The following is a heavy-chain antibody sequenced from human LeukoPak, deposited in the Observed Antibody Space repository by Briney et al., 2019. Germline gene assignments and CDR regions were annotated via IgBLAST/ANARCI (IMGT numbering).Heavy chain of an antibody. CDR3: ARVRDSPYTMTPDY. V-gene: IGHV7-4-1*02. CDR1: GYTFTSYG. D-gene: IGHD3-10*01. Sequence: ASVKVSCKASGYTFTSYGISWVRQAPGQGLEWMGWINTNTGNPTYAQGFTGRFVFSLDTSVSTAYLQISSLKAEDTAVYYCARVRDSPYTMTPDYWGQGTLVTVSS. J-gene: IGHJ4*02. CDR2: INTNTGNP.